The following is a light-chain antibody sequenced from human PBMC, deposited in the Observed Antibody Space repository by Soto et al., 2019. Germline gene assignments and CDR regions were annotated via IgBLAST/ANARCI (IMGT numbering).Light chain of an antibody. CDR1: QSVLYSSNNKNY. CDR2: WSS. CDR3: QQYYSTPLT. Sequence: DIVMTQSPDSLAVSLGERDTINCKSSQSVLYSSNNKNYLAWYQQKPGQPPKLLIYWSSTRESGVPDRFGGSGSGTDFTLTISSLQAEDVAVYYCQQYYSTPLTFCGGTKVEIK. J-gene: IGKJ4*01. V-gene: IGKV4-1*01.